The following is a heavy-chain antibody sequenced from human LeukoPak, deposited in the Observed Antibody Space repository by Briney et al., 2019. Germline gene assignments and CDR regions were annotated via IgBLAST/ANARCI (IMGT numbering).Heavy chain of an antibody. D-gene: IGHD6-13*01. V-gene: IGHV3-23*01. J-gene: IGHJ6*03. Sequence: PGGSLRLSCAASGFTFSSYAMSWVRQAAGKGLEWVSAISGSGGSTYYADSVKGRFTISRDNSKNTLYLQMYSLRAEDTAVYYCAKATGYSSSRGDYYYYMDVWGKGTTVTVSS. CDR1: GFTFSSYA. CDR2: ISGSGGST. CDR3: AKATGYSSSRGDYYYYMDV.